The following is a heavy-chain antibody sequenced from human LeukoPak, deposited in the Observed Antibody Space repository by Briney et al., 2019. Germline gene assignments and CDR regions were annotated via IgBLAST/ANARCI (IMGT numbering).Heavy chain of an antibody. D-gene: IGHD6-13*01. CDR3: AREQLVREVFDY. J-gene: IGHJ4*02. Sequence: GGSLRLSCAASGFTFSSYAMHWVRQAPGKGLEWVAVISYDGSNKYYADSVKGRFTISRDNSKNTLYLQMNSLRAEDTAVYYCAREQLVREVFDYWGQGTLVTVSS. V-gene: IGHV3-30-3*01. CDR1: GFTFSSYA. CDR2: ISYDGSNK.